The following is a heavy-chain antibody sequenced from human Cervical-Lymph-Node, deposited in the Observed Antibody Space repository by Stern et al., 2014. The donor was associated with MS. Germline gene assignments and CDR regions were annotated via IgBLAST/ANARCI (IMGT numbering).Heavy chain of an antibody. CDR3: ATLDA. CDR1: GFTFSDFS. J-gene: IGHJ5*02. CDR2: ISRSGNT. Sequence: VQLVESGGNLVRPGGSLRLACAASGFTFSDFSINGVRQAPGKGLELISSISRSGNTYYADSVKGRFTISRDNAKNSLYLHMSSLRDEDTAVYYCATLDAWGQGTLVIVSS. V-gene: IGHV3-48*02.